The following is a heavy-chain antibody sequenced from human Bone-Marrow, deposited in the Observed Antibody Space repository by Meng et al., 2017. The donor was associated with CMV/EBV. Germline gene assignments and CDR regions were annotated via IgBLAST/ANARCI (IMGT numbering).Heavy chain of an antibody. J-gene: IGHJ4*02. Sequence: SETLSLTCTVSGGSISSYYWSWIRQSPGKGLEWIGYIYYSGSTNYNPSLKSRVTISVDTSKNQFSLKLSSVTAADTAVYYCAREYSSSPGVDYFDYWGQGTLVTVPS. D-gene: IGHD6-6*01. CDR2: IYYSGST. V-gene: IGHV4-59*01. CDR3: AREYSSSPGVDYFDY. CDR1: GGSISSYY.